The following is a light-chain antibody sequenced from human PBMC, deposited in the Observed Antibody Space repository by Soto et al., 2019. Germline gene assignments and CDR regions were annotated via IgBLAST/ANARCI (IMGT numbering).Light chain of an antibody. Sequence: DIQMTQSPSSLSASVGDRVTITCRASQSIVTYLNWYLQKPGKAPKLLIYAASNLQSGVPARFSGSGSGTDFTLTISRVQSEDAAVYYCQQFDSWPPITFGQGTKVDIK. J-gene: IGKJ2*01. CDR2: AAS. CDR1: QSIVTY. V-gene: IGKV1-39*01. CDR3: QQFDSWPPIT.